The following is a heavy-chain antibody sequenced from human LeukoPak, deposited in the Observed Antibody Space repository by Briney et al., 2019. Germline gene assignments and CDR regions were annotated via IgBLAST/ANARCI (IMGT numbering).Heavy chain of an antibody. CDR3: ARGDAGAAFGY. CDR1: GFTFSNAW. Sequence: GGSLRLSCAASGFTFSNAWMSWVRQAPGKGLEWVSYISSSSSTIYYADSVKGRFTISRDNAKNSLYLQMNSLRAEDTAVYYCARGDAGAAFGYWGQGTLVTVSS. V-gene: IGHV3-48*04. J-gene: IGHJ4*02. D-gene: IGHD6-13*01. CDR2: ISSSSSTI.